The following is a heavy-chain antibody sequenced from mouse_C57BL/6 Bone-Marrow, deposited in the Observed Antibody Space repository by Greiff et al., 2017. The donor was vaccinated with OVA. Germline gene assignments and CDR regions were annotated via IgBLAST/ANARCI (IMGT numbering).Heavy chain of an antibody. CDR3: ARYRGYSSFDY. V-gene: IGHV14-2*01. CDR2: IDPEDGET. D-gene: IGHD2-3*01. Sequence: EVQLQQSGAELVKPGASVKLSCTASGFNIKDYYMHWVKQRPEQGLEWIGRIDPEDGETKYAPKFQGKAPITADTSSNTAYLLLSSLPSEDAAVYYCARYRGYSSFDYWGQGTTLTVSS. J-gene: IGHJ2*01. CDR1: GFNIKDYY.